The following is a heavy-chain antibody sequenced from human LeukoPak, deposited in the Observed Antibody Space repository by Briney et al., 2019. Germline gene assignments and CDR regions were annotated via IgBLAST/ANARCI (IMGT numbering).Heavy chain of an antibody. CDR3: AKDRAVAGTSFFDY. CDR2: ISSSSSYI. J-gene: IGHJ4*02. Sequence: PGGSLRLSCAASGFTFSSYSMNWVRQAPGKGLEWASSISSSSSYIYYADSVKGRFTISRDNSKNTLYLQMNSLRAEDTAVYYCAKDRAVAGTSFFDYWGQGTLVTVSS. CDR1: GFTFSSYS. V-gene: IGHV3-21*04. D-gene: IGHD6-19*01.